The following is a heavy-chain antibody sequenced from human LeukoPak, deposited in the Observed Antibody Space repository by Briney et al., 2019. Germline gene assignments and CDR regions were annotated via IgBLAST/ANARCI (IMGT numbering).Heavy chain of an antibody. Sequence: GAPLQISCQGSGSSFTSYWIGWVRQLPGKGLEWMGIIYPGDSDTRYSPSFQGQVTISADKSISTAYLQWSSLKASDTATYYCARRWGTGDGFDIWGQGTMVTVSS. D-gene: IGHD7-27*01. CDR1: GSSFTSYW. V-gene: IGHV5-51*01. J-gene: IGHJ3*02. CDR2: IYPGDSDT. CDR3: ARRWGTGDGFDI.